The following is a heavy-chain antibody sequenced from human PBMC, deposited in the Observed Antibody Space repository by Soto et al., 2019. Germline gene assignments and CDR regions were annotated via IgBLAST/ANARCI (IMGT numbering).Heavy chain of an antibody. CDR2: IRSKAYGGTT. D-gene: IGHD3-9*01. CDR3: TRGPYYDILTGYYLYYFDY. CDR1: GFTFGDYA. Sequence: EVQLVESGGGLVQPGRSLRLSCTASGFTFGDYAMSWFRQAPGKGLEWVGFIRSKAYGGTTEYAASVKGRFTISRDDSKSIAYLQMNSLNTEDTAVYYCTRGPYYDILTGYYLYYFDYWGQGTLVTVSS. J-gene: IGHJ4*02. V-gene: IGHV3-49*03.